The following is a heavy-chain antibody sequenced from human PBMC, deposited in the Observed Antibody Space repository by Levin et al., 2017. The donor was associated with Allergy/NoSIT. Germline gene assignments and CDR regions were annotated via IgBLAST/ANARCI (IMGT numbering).Heavy chain of an antibody. Sequence: SEPLSLTCSISGYSISDYYWSWLRQPPGKELEWIGYIHYSGAATFNPSVKSHFSMSVDISRNQFSLSLTSATAADTAIYFCARTPADNLYYFDYWGQGILVTVSP. J-gene: IGHJ4*02. V-gene: IGHV4-59*01. CDR2: IHYSGAA. D-gene: IGHD1-1*01. CDR1: GYSISDYY. CDR3: ARTPADNLYYFDY.